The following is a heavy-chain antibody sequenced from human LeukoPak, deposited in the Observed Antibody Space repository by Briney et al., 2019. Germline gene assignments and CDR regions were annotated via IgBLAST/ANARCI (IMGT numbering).Heavy chain of an antibody. J-gene: IGHJ5*02. V-gene: IGHV4-4*07. Sequence: SETLSLTCTVSGGSIRSDWSWIRQPAVKGLEWIGRIYGSGSTDYNPSLKSRVTMSIDTSKNQLSLNLISVTAADTAVYYCARDSGTTGEVKFDPWGQGTLVTVSS. D-gene: IGHD3-10*01. CDR3: ARDSGTTGEVKFDP. CDR2: IYGSGST. CDR1: GGSIRSD.